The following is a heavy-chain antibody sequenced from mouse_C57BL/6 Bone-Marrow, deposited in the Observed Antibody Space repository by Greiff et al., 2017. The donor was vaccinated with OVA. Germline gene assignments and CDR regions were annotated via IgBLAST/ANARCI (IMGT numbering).Heavy chain of an antibody. CDR1: GFTFSDYY. Sequence: EVKVVESEGGLVQPGSSMKLSCTASGFTFSDYYMAWVRQVPEKGLEWVANINYDGSSTYYLESLKSRFTISRDNAKNILYLQMSSLKSEDTATYYCARVAGGAWFAYWGQGTLVTVSA. CDR2: INYDGSST. V-gene: IGHV5-16*01. D-gene: IGHD1-1*01. J-gene: IGHJ3*01. CDR3: ARVAGGAWFAY.